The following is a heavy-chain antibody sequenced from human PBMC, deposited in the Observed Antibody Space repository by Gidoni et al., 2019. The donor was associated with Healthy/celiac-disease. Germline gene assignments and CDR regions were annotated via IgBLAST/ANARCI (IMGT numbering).Heavy chain of an antibody. CDR3: AAHPTIYYYYGMDV. CDR1: GGTFSSYA. J-gene: IGHJ6*02. CDR2: IIPIFGTA. Sequence: QLQLVQSGAEVKKPGSSVQVSCKSSGGTFSSYAISWVRQAPGQGLEWMGGIIPIFGTANYAQKFQGRVTITADKSTSTAYMELSSLRSEDTAVYYCAAHPTIYYYYGMDVWGQGTTVTVSS. D-gene: IGHD3-10*01. V-gene: IGHV1-69*06.